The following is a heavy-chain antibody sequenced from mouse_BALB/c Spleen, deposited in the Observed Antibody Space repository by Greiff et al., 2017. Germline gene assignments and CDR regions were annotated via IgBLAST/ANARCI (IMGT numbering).Heavy chain of an antibody. CDR1: GFSLTSYG. V-gene: IGHV2-9*02. J-gene: IGHJ4*01. CDR3: ASSYGNYPHYYAMDY. CDR2: IWAGGST. Sequence: QVQLKESGPGLVAPSQSLSITCTVSGFSLTSYGVHWVRQPPGKGLEWLGVIWAGGSTNYNSALMSRLSISKDNSKSQVFLKMNSLQTDDTAMYYCASSYGNYPHYYAMDYWGQGTSVTVSS. D-gene: IGHD2-1*01.